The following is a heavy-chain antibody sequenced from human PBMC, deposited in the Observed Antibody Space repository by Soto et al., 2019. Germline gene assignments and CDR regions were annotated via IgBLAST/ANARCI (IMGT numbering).Heavy chain of an antibody. CDR3: ATIPATTILTDY. CDR1: GGSITSSYY. Sequence: ETLSLTCTVSGGSITSSYYWGWIRQPPGKGLEWIGSIYYSGSAYYNPSLKSRVTISVDTSKNQFSLKLSSVTAADTAVYYCATIPATTILTDYWGQGTLVTVSS. J-gene: IGHJ4*02. CDR2: IYYSGSA. V-gene: IGHV4-39*01. D-gene: IGHD2-2*02.